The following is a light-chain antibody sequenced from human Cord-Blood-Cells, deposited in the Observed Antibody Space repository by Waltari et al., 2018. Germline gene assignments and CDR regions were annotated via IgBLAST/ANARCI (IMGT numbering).Light chain of an antibody. CDR2: AAS. V-gene: IGKV1-39*01. Sequence: DIQMTQSQSSLSASVGDRVTITCRASQSISSYLNWDQQKPGKAPKLLIYAASSLQSGVPSRFSGSGSGTDFTLTISSLQPEDFATYYCQQSYSTPVTFGQGTRLEIK. CDR1: QSISSY. J-gene: IGKJ5*01. CDR3: QQSYSTPVT.